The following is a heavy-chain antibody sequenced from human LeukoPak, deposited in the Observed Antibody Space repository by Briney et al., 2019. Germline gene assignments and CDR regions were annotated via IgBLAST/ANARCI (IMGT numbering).Heavy chain of an antibody. CDR1: GFTFTNYG. J-gene: IGHJ4*02. D-gene: IGHD2-2*01. V-gene: IGHV3-33*01. CDR2: IWYDGSKT. Sequence: PGGSPRLSCTTSGFTFTNYGINWVRQAPGKGLEWVAAIWYDGSKTSYTDSVKGRFTVSRDISKNTVYLQMNGPKAEDTAVYYCARDDCSTTPCYAYWGQGTLVTVSS. CDR3: ARDDCSTTPCYAY.